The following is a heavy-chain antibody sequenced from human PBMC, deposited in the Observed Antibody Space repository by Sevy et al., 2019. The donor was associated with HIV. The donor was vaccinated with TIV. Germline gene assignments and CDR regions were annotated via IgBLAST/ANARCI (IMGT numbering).Heavy chain of an antibody. CDR1: GDSINNGDYY. Sequence: SETLSLTCTVSGDSINNGDYYWSWSRQHPGKGLEWIRKIYYTGTTYYNPSLKSRLRISVERSENTLSLSLRSVTAADTAVYYCARTTATTLSSARNNWFDPWGQGTLVTVSS. D-gene: IGHD4-4*01. CDR2: IYYTGTT. V-gene: IGHV4-31*03. J-gene: IGHJ5*02. CDR3: ARTTATTLSSARNNWFDP.